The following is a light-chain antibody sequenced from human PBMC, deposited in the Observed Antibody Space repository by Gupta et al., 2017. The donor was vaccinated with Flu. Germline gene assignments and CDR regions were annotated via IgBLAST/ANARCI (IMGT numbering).Light chain of an antibody. J-gene: IGKJ4*01. Sequence: DIQLTQSPSSLSASVGDRVIITCRASQRINNWLAWYQQRPGKAPKLLIYKASKLERGVPSRFSGSESGTEFTLTISSLQPDDSATYFCQQHLNYPLTFGGGTKVEIK. CDR2: KAS. CDR1: QRINNW. CDR3: QQHLNYPLT. V-gene: IGKV1-5*03.